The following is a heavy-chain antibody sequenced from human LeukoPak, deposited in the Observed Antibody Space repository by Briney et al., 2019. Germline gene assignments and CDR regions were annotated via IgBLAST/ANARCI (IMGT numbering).Heavy chain of an antibody. V-gene: IGHV1-69*01. Sequence: GSSVKVFCKASGGTFSSYAISWVRQAPGQGLEWMGGIIPIFGTANYAQKFQGRVTITADESTSTAYMELSSLRSEDTAVYYCARGSLGYSSGWYLAFDIWGQGTMVTVSS. CDR3: ARGSLGYSSGWYLAFDI. J-gene: IGHJ3*02. CDR2: IIPIFGTA. D-gene: IGHD6-19*01. CDR1: GGTFSSYA.